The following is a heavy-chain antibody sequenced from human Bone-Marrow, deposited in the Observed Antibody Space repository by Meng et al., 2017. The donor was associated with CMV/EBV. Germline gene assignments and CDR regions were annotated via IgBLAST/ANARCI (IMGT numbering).Heavy chain of an antibody. CDR3: ATYSSSQFSWYFDL. D-gene: IGHD6-6*01. CDR1: GFTFSDYY. J-gene: IGHJ2*01. CDR2: ISSSGSTI. Sequence: GESLKISCAASGFTFSDYYMSWIRQAPGKGLEWVSYISSSGSTIYYADSVKGRFTISRDNAKNSLYLQMNSLRAEDTAVYYCATYSSSQFSWYFDLWGRGTLVTVYS. V-gene: IGHV3-11*04.